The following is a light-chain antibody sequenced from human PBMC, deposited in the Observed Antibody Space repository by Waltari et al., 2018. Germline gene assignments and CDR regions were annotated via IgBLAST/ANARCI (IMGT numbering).Light chain of an antibody. J-gene: IGLJ2*01. Sequence: QSALTQPASVSGSPGQSITISCSGSTTDLGTYDYLSWYQQYPGKAPKLILYQGTIRPSGVSNRFSGSKSGNTASLTISGLQTDDEAIYYCSSYTDSTTVVFGGGTVVTVL. CDR1: TTDLGTYDY. CDR2: QGT. V-gene: IGLV2-14*01. CDR3: SSYTDSTTVV.